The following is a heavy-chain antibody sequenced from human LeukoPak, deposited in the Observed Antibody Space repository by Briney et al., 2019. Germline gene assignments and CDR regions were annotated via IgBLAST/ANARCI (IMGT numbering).Heavy chain of an antibody. CDR3: ARDQLSYCDGDCP. CDR2: ISYDGSNK. D-gene: IGHD2-21*02. Sequence: GGSLRLSCAASGFTFSSYGMHWVRQAPGKGLEWVAVISYDGSNKYYADSVKGRFTISRDNRKNTVYLQMNSLRAEDTAVYYCARDQLSYCDGDCPWGQRTLVTVSS. J-gene: IGHJ5*02. V-gene: IGHV3-30*03. CDR1: GFTFSSYG.